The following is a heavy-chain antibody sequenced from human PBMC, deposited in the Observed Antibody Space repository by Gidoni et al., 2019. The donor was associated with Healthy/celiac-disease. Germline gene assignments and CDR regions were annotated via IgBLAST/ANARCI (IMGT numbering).Heavy chain of an antibody. CDR3: ATVSYDFWSGYVSTPDY. Sequence: YGMHWVQQAPGKGLEWMGLVDPEDGETIYAEKFQGRVTITADTSTDTAYMELSSLRSEDTAVYYCATVSYDFWSGYVSTPDYWGQGTLVTVSS. CDR2: VDPEDGET. D-gene: IGHD3-3*01. V-gene: IGHV1-69-2*01. J-gene: IGHJ4*02. CDR1: YG.